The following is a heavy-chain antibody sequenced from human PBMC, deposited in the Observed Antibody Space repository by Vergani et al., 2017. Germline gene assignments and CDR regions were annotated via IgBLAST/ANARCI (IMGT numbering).Heavy chain of an antibody. CDR2: IYPGDSDT. CDR1: GYSFSSYW. V-gene: IGHV5-51*01. D-gene: IGHD2-2*01. J-gene: IGHJ1*01. CDR3: ATRYCSSTSCYGGHFQH. Sequence: EVQLVQSGAEVKKPGESLKISCKGSGYSFSSYWIGWVRQMPGKGLEWMGIIYPGDSDTRYSPSFQGQVTISADKSISTAYLQWSSLKASDTAMYYCATRYCSSTSCYGGHFQHWGQGTLVTVSS.